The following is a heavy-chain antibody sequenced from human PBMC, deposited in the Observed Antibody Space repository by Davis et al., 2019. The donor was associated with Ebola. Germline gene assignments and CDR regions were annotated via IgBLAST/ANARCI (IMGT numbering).Heavy chain of an antibody. J-gene: IGHJ4*02. CDR3: AGREYSSSSLGY. V-gene: IGHV1-2*06. D-gene: IGHD6-6*01. CDR2: INPNSGGT. Sequence: ASVKVSCKASGYTFTGYYMHWVRQAPGQGLEWMGRINPNSGGTNYAQKFQGRVTMTRDTSISTAYMELSSLKSEDTAVYYCAGREYSSSSLGYWGQGTLVTVSS. CDR1: GYTFTGYY.